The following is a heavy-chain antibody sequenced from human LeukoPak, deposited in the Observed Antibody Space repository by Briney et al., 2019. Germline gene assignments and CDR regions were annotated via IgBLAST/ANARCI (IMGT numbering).Heavy chain of an antibody. CDR1: GFTFSTYS. CDR2: INGNSNFI. Sequence: GGSLRLSCAASGFTFSTYSMNWVRQAPGKGPEWVSHINGNSNFIRYVQSVEGRFTISRDNAKNSLYLQMDSLRAEDTAVYYCVRDWPSPFDQWGQGTLVTVSS. V-gene: IGHV3-48*01. CDR3: VRDWPSPFDQ. J-gene: IGHJ4*02.